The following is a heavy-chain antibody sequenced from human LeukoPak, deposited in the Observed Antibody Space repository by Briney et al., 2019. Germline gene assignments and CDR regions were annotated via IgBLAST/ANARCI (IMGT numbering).Heavy chain of an antibody. V-gene: IGHV1-18*01. CDR1: GYTFTSYG. J-gene: IGHJ5*02. Sequence: GASVKVSRKASGYTFTSYGISWVRQAPGQGLEWMGWISAYNGNTNYAQKLQGRVTMTTDTSTSTAYMELRSLRSDDTAVYYCARGRGCSSTSCYASIWFDPWGQGTLVTVSS. D-gene: IGHD2-2*01. CDR3: ARGRGCSSTSCYASIWFDP. CDR2: ISAYNGNT.